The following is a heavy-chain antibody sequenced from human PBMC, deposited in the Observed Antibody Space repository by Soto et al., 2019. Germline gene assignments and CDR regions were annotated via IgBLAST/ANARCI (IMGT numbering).Heavy chain of an antibody. D-gene: IGHD6-13*01. J-gene: IGHJ5*02. CDR2: TYYRSKWYN. CDR1: GDSVSSNSAA. Sequence: SQTLSLTCVISGDSVSSNSAAWNWIRQYPSRGLEWLGRTYYRSKWYNDYAVSVKSRITINPDTSKNQFSLQLNSVTPEDTAVYYCARDRGSSWYHKYNWFDPWGQGTLVTVSS. V-gene: IGHV6-1*01. CDR3: ARDRGSSWYHKYNWFDP.